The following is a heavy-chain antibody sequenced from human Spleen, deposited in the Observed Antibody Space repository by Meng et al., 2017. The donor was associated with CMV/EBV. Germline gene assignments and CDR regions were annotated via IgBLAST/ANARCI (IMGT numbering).Heavy chain of an antibody. CDR1: GGSFSGDY. CDR2: INHSGST. J-gene: IGHJ4*02. V-gene: IGHV4-34*01. D-gene: IGHD4-17*01. CDR3: ARVVDYGDYVPFDY. Sequence: QVQRQQWGGGRLKPSETLSLTCSVYGGSFSGDYWSWIRQPPGKGLEWIGEINHSGSTNYNPSLKSRVTISVDTSKNQFSLKLSSVTAADTAVYYCARVVDYGDYVPFDYWGQGTLVTVSS.